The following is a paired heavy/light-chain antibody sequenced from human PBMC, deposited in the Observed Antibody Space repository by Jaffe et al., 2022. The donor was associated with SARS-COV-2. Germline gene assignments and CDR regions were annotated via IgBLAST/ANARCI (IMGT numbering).Light chain of an antibody. CDR1: QSLVHSDGNTY. V-gene: IGKV2-24*01. Sequence: DIVMTQTPLSSPVTLGQPASISCRSSQSLVHSDGNTYLSWLQQRPGQPPRLLIYKISNRFSGVPDRFSGSGAGTDFTLKISRVEAEDVGVYYCMQATQFPWTFGQGTKVEIK. CDR2: KIS. CDR3: MQATQFPWT. J-gene: IGKJ1*01.
Heavy chain of an antibody. J-gene: IGHJ5*02. CDR2: IYWDDDK. CDR1: GFSLSTSGVG. D-gene: IGHD3-22*01. Sequence: QITLKESGPTLVKPTQTLTLTCTFSGFSLSTSGVGVGWIRQPPGKALEWLALIYWDDDKRYSPSLKSRLTITKDTSKNQVVLTMTNMDPVDTATYYCARTGLYYYDSSGERSFDPWGQGTLVTVSS. V-gene: IGHV2-5*02. CDR3: ARTGLYYYDSSGERSFDP.